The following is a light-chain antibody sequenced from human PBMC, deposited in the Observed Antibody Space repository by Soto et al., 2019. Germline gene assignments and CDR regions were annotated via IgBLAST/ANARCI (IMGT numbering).Light chain of an antibody. CDR2: DAS. CDR1: QTISIW. Sequence: DIQMTQSPSTLSASIGDSVTISCRASQTISIWLAWYQQKPGRAPKLLIYDASSLQGGVPSRFSGSGSGTEFTLPITDLQPDDFATYYCQQYNNHLTFGPGTTLDVK. V-gene: IGKV1-5*01. CDR3: QQYNNHLT. J-gene: IGKJ3*01.